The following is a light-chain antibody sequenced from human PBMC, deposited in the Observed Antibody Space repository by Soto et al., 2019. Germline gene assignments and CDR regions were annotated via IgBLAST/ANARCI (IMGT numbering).Light chain of an antibody. CDR1: SSNIGAGHD. CDR2: GNN. V-gene: IGLV1-40*01. CDR3: QSYDSSLSGSI. J-gene: IGLJ2*01. Sequence: QSVLTQPPSVSGAPGQRVTISCTGSSSNIGAGHDVHWYLQLPGRAPKLLIYGNNNRPSGVPDRFSGSKSGTSASLAITGLQAEDEADYYCQSYDSSLSGSIFGGGTKVTVL.